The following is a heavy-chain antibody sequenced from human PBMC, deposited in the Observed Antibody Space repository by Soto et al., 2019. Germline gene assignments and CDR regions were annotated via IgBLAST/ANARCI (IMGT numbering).Heavy chain of an antibody. D-gene: IGHD3-22*01. CDR2: IYSGGST. V-gene: IGHV3-66*01. Sequence: EVQLVESGGGLVQPGGSLRLSCAASGFVVSMNYMSWVRQAPGKGLEWVSVIYSGGSTNYADSVKGRFTISRDNSKNTVVLQRISLRGDDTALYYCARFYSDKSGQGQNYFDYWGQGTLVIVST. CDR1: GFVVSMNY. CDR3: ARFYSDKSGQGQNYFDY. J-gene: IGHJ4*02.